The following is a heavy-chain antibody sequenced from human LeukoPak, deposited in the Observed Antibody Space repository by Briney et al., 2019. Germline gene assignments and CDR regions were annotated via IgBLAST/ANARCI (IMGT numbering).Heavy chain of an antibody. CDR3: ATAGYYRFDY. CDR1: GFTFSSTW. J-gene: IGHJ4*02. Sequence: PGGSLRLSCIGSGFTFSSTWMHWVRQAPGKGLVWLSRMNSDGTTINYADSVKGRFTISRDNAKNTLYLRMNSLGADDTAVYYCATAGYYRFDYWGQGTLVTVSS. V-gene: IGHV3-74*01. CDR2: MNSDGTTI. D-gene: IGHD3-16*01.